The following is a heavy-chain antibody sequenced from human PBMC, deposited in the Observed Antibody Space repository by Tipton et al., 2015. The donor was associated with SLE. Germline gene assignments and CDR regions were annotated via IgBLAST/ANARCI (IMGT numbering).Heavy chain of an antibody. D-gene: IGHD3-22*01. Sequence: TLSLTCTVSGGSISSYYWSWIRQPPGKGLEWIGYIYYSGSTNYNPSLKSRVTISVDTSKNQFSLKLSSVTAADTAVYYCAREPYYYDSSGYYTDAFDIWGQGTMVTVSS. CDR3: AREPYYYDSSGYYTDAFDI. CDR2: IYYSGST. V-gene: IGHV4-59*12. J-gene: IGHJ3*02. CDR1: GGSISSYY.